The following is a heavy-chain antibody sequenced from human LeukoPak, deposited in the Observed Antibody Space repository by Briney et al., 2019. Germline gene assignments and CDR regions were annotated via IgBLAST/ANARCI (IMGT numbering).Heavy chain of an antibody. Sequence: ASVKVSCKASGYTFTSYYIHWVRQAPGQGLEWMGIINPSGGSTSYAQKFQGRVTMTRDTSTSTVYMELSSLRSEDTAVYYCARDSSVAGDAFDIWGQGTMVTVSS. CDR1: GYTFTSYY. CDR2: INPSGGST. V-gene: IGHV1-46*03. CDR3: ARDSSVAGDAFDI. D-gene: IGHD2-15*01. J-gene: IGHJ3*02.